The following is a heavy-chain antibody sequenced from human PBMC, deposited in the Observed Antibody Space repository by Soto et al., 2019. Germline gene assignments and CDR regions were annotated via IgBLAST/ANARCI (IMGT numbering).Heavy chain of an antibody. CDR1: GFTLSSYS. CDR3: ARVSTTHRTYFDY. D-gene: IGHD1-7*01. CDR2: ISSSSTYI. J-gene: IGHJ4*02. Sequence: GGSLRLSCAASGFTLSSYSMNWVRQAPGKGLEWVSSISSSSTYIYYADSVKGRFTISRDNAKNSVYLQMNSLRAEDTAVYYCARVSTTHRTYFDYWGQGTLV. V-gene: IGHV3-21*01.